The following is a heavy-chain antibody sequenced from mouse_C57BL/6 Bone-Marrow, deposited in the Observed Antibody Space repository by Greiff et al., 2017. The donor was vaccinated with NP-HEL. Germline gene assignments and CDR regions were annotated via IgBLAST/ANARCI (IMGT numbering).Heavy chain of an antibody. V-gene: IGHV5-6*02. CDR3: ARGDYGNYVLYYYAMDY. D-gene: IGHD2-1*01. Sequence: EVMLVESGGDLVKPGGSLKLSCAASGFTFSSYGMSWVRQTPDKRLEWVATISSGGSYTYYPDSVKGRFTISRANAKNTLYLQMSSLKSEDTAMYYCARGDYGNYVLYYYAMDYWGQGTSVTVSS. J-gene: IGHJ4*01. CDR2: ISSGGSYT. CDR1: GFTFSSYG.